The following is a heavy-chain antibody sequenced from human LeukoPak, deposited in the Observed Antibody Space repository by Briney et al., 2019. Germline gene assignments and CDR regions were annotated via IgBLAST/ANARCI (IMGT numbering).Heavy chain of an antibody. CDR2: IKQDGDEK. CDR1: GFTFSNYY. CDR3: ARANNSSWHN. V-gene: IGHV3-7*01. J-gene: IGHJ4*02. Sequence: GGSLRLSCVASGFTFSNYYMSWVRQAPGKGLEGVANIKQDGDEKHYVDSVRGRFTISRDNVKNSQYLQMNSLRVEDTAVYYCARANNSSWHNWGQGTLVTVSS. D-gene: IGHD6-13*01.